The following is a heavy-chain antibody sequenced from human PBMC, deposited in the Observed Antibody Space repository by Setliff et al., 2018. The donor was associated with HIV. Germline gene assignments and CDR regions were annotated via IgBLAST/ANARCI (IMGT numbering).Heavy chain of an antibody. CDR1: GYTFTGYY. CDR3: ARESNTYYYDSSGYYYDY. J-gene: IGHJ4*02. V-gene: IGHV1-2*06. CDR2: INPYSGDT. D-gene: IGHD3-22*01. Sequence: ASVKVSCKASGYTFTGYYMHWVRQAPGQGLEWMGRINPYSGDTNYAQKFQGRVTITRDTSASTAYMELSSLRSEDTAVYYCARESNTYYYDSSGYYYDYWGQGTLVTVS.